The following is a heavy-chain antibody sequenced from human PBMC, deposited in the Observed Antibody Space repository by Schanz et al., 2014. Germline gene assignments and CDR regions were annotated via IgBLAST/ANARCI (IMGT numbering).Heavy chain of an antibody. V-gene: IGHV3-48*01. CDR2: IGSSSSRI. CDR1: GFTFSGFW. Sequence: EVQLAESGGGLVQPGGSLRLSCAASGFTFSGFWMTWVRQAPGKGLEWISYIGSSSSRIDHADSVKGRFTISRDNAKNSLYLQMNSLRAEDTAVYFCVSQTGSPNYWGQGTLVTVSS. D-gene: IGHD6-13*01. J-gene: IGHJ4*02. CDR3: VSQTGSPNY.